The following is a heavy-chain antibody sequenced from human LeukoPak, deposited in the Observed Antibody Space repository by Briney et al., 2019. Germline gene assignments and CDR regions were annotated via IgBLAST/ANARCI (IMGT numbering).Heavy chain of an antibody. J-gene: IGHJ4*02. V-gene: IGHV3-9*01. CDR2: ISWNSGSI. CDR3: AKDRLPVGVLFDF. Sequence: GRSLRLSCAASGFIFDDYAMHWVRQAPGKGLEWVSRISWNSGSIGYADSVMGRFTISRDNAKNSLYLQMNSLRGEDTALYYCAKDRLPVGVLFDFWGQGTLVTVSS. CDR1: GFIFDDYA. D-gene: IGHD1-26*01.